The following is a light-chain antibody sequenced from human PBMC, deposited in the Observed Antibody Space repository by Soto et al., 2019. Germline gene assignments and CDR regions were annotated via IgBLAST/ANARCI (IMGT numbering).Light chain of an antibody. J-gene: IGKJ4*01. V-gene: IGKV3-11*01. Sequence: EIVLPQSQGTLSFAPGEISPLSFRASQSVSTYLAWYQQKPGQDPRILIYDASNRATGIPARFSGSGSGTDFTLTISSLEPEDFAVYYCQHRSNWLACGGGTTGDLK. CDR3: QHRSNWLA. CDR2: DAS. CDR1: QSVSTY.